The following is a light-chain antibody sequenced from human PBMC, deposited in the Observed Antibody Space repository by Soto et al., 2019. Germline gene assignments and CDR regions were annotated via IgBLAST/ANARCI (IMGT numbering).Light chain of an antibody. V-gene: IGKV1-5*01. J-gene: IGKJ1*01. CDR1: QSISSW. CDR3: QQYDTYWT. CDR2: DAS. Sequence: IQMTQSPSNLSASVVDRVTITCRASQSISSWLAWYQQKPGKAPKLLIYDASSLESGVPSRFSGSGSGTEFTLTISSLQPDDFATYYCQQYDTYWTFGQGTKVDI.